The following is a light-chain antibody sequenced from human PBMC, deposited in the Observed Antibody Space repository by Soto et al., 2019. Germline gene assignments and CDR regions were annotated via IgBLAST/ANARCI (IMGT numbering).Light chain of an antibody. V-gene: IGKV3-15*01. CDR1: QSVSSN. CDR2: GAS. Sequence: EIVMTQSPATLSVSPGERATLSCRASQSVSSNLAWYQHKPGQAPRLLIYGASTRATGIPARFSGSGPGTEFTLTISSLQSEDFAVYYCQQYDTWPPYTFGQGTKLEIK. J-gene: IGKJ2*01. CDR3: QQYDTWPPYT.